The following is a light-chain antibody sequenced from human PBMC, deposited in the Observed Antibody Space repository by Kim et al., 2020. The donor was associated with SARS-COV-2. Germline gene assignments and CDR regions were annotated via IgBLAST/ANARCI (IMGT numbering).Light chain of an antibody. CDR2: GGS. CDR3: QQYSNWPPYS. V-gene: IGKV3D-15*01. Sequence: VSPGERATFSCRASQSVRRNVARYQQKPGQAPRLLIYGGSTRATGIPAKFSGSGWGTEFTLTISSLQSDDSAVYYCQQYSNWPPYSFGQGTKLEI. J-gene: IGKJ2*03. CDR1: QSVRRN.